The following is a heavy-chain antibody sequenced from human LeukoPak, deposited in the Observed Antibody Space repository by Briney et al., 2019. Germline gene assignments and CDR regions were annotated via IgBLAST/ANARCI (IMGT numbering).Heavy chain of an antibody. CDR3: AKQLDSGNYYPTGDDY. V-gene: IGHV3-23*01. CDR2: ISASGADT. Sequence: QPGGSLRLSCAASGFTLSSYATSWVRQAPGKGLEWVSAISASGADTYYADSVKGRFTISRDTSKNMVYLQMNSLRDEDTAVYYCAKQLDSGNYYPTGDDYWGQGTLVTVSS. D-gene: IGHD3-10*01. J-gene: IGHJ4*02. CDR1: GFTLSSYA.